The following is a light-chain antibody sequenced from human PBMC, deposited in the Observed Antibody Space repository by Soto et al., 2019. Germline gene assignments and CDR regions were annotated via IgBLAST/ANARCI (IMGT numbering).Light chain of an antibody. CDR3: QQTSRTPKT. CDR2: AAS. J-gene: IGKJ1*01. Sequence: DIRMTQSPSSLSASVGDRFNITCRASQSITRYLNWYQQKPGKAPNLLIYAASSLHSGVPSRFSGAGSGTDFTLTISSLQPEDFATYYCQQTSRTPKTFGQGTKVDI. V-gene: IGKV1-39*01. CDR1: QSITRY.